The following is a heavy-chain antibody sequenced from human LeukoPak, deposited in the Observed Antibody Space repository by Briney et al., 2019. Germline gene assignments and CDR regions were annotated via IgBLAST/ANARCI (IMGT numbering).Heavy chain of an antibody. J-gene: IGHJ2*01. CDR3: ARVWFGPNWYFDL. V-gene: IGHV1-18*01. Sequence: WASVKVSCKASGYTFTSYGISWVRQAPGQGLEWMGWISAYNGNTNYAQKLQGRVTMTTDTSTSTAYMELKSLRSDDTAVYYCARVWFGPNWYFDLWGRGTLVTVSS. CDR1: GYTFTSYG. CDR2: ISAYNGNT. D-gene: IGHD3-10*01.